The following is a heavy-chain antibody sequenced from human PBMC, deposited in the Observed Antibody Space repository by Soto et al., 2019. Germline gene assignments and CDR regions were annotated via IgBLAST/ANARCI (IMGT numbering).Heavy chain of an antibody. J-gene: IGHJ5*02. CDR3: VREGKDGVDSGWLDP. Sequence: EVQLVESGGGLVQPGGSLRLSCAASGFSFSDYDMHWVRQIPGSGLEWVSCISSAGDTYYPGSVKGRFTVSRENAKNSLYLQMNSLRVGDTAMYYCVREGKDGVDSGWLDPWGQGTLVTVFS. CDR2: ISSAGDT. V-gene: IGHV3-13*04. CDR1: GFSFSDYD. D-gene: IGHD2-21*01.